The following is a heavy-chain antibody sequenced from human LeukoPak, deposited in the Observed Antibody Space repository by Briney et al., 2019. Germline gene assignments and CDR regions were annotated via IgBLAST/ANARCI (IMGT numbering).Heavy chain of an antibody. CDR3: AAISVGATNGFDY. CDR2: IVVGSGNT. D-gene: IGHD1-26*01. CDR1: GFTFTSSA. V-gene: IGHV1-58*02. Sequence: ASVKVSCKASGFTFTSSAMQWVRQARGQRLEWIGWIVVGSGNTNYAQKFQERVTITRDMSTSTAYMELSSLRSEDTAVYYCAAISVGATNGFDYWGQGTLVTVSS. J-gene: IGHJ4*02.